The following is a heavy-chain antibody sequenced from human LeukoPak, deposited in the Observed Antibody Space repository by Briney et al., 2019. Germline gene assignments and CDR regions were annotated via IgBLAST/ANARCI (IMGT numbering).Heavy chain of an antibody. CDR3: ARGRGYYYGPGSFLDY. J-gene: IGHJ4*02. V-gene: IGHV3-23*01. D-gene: IGHD3-10*01. CDR1: GFTFSSYA. Sequence: GGSLRLSCAASGFTFSSYAMSWVRQAPGKGLEWVSAISGSGGSTYYADSVKGRFTISRDNSKNTLYLQMNSLRAEDTAVYYCARGRGYYYGPGSFLDYWGQGTLVTVSS. CDR2: ISGSGGST.